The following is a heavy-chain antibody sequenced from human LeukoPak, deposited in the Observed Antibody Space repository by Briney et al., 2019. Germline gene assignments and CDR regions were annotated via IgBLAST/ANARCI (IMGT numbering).Heavy chain of an antibody. Sequence: SETLSLTCTVSGGSISSYYWSWIRQPPGKGLEWIGYIYYSGSTNYNPSLKCRVTISVDTSKNQFSLKLSSVTAADTAVYYCAREHCSGGSCYFDYWGQGTLVTVSS. V-gene: IGHV4-59*01. CDR1: GGSISSYY. D-gene: IGHD2-15*01. J-gene: IGHJ4*02. CDR3: AREHCSGGSCYFDY. CDR2: IYYSGST.